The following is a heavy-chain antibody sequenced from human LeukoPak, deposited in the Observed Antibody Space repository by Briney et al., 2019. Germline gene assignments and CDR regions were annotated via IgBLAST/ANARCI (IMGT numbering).Heavy chain of an antibody. D-gene: IGHD3-22*01. V-gene: IGHV1-2*04. CDR2: INPNRGGT. J-gene: IGHJ4*02. CDR1: GYTFTVYY. CDR3: ARSPLNYYDSSGYPPDFDY. Sequence: ASVKVSCKASGYTFTVYYMHWVRQAPGQGLEWMGWINPNRGGTNYAQKFQGWVTMTRDTSISTAYMELSRLRSDDTAVYYCARSPLNYYDSSGYPPDFDYWGQGTLVTVSS.